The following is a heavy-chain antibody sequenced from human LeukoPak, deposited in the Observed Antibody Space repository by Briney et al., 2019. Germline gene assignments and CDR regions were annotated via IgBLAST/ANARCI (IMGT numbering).Heavy chain of an antibody. CDR3: ARGRGSYYYYYGMDV. CDR2: IYYSGST. V-gene: IGHV4-59*01. CDR1: GGSMSSYY. Sequence: PSETLSLTCTVSGGSMSSYYWSWIRQPPGKGLEWIGYIYYSGSTNYNPSLKSRVTISVDTSKNQFSLKLSSVTAADTAVYYCARGRGSYYYYYGMDVWGQGTTVTVSS. J-gene: IGHJ6*02. D-gene: IGHD1-26*01.